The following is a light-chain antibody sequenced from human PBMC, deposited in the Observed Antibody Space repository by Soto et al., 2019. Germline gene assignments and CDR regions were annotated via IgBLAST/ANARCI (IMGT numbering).Light chain of an antibody. CDR2: AAS. Sequence: GDRVTITCRASQDIGNALAWYQQRPGKAPKRLIYAASHLQSGVPSRFSGGGFATEFTLTINSLQPEDFATDYCLQHDTYPRTFGQGTKVET. CDR1: QDIGNA. V-gene: IGKV1-17*01. J-gene: IGKJ1*01. CDR3: LQHDTYPRT.